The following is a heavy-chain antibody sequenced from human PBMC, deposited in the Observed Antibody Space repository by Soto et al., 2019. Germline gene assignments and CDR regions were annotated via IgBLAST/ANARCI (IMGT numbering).Heavy chain of an antibody. CDR1: GYSFTSYW. CDR2: IDPSDSYT. J-gene: IGHJ3*02. V-gene: IGHV5-10-1*01. D-gene: IGHD3-22*01. CDR3: ARHSYYYDSSGYPGAFDI. Sequence: PGESLKISCKGSGYSFTSYWISWVRQMPGKGLEWMGRIDPSDSYTNYSPSFQGHVTISADKSISTAYLQWSSLKASDTAMYYCARHSYYYDSSGYPGAFDIWGQGTMVTVSS.